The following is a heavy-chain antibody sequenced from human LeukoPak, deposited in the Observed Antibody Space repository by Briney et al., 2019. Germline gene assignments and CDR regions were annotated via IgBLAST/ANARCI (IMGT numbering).Heavy chain of an antibody. D-gene: IGHD3-9*01. CDR1: GFTFSSYW. CDR2: IKQDGSEK. Sequence: GGSLRLSCAASGFTFSSYWMSWVRQAPGKGLEWVANIKQDGSEKYYVDSVEGRFTISRDNAKNSLYLQMNSLRAEDTAVYYCARGGLRYFDWLLDYWGQGTLVTVSS. V-gene: IGHV3-7*01. J-gene: IGHJ4*02. CDR3: ARGGLRYFDWLLDY.